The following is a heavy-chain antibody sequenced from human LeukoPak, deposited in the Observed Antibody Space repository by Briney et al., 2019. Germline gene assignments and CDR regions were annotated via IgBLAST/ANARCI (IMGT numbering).Heavy chain of an antibody. CDR3: AKDIRAPLLWFGELFPRNYYYGMDV. J-gene: IGHJ6*02. Sequence: GGSLRLSCAASGFTFDDYAMHWVRQAPGKGLEWVSGISWNSGSIGYADSVKGRFTISRDNAKNSLYLQMNSLRAEDTALYHCAKDIRAPLLWFGELFPRNYYYGMDVWGQGTTVTVSS. CDR1: GFTFDDYA. CDR2: ISWNSGSI. V-gene: IGHV3-9*01. D-gene: IGHD3-10*01.